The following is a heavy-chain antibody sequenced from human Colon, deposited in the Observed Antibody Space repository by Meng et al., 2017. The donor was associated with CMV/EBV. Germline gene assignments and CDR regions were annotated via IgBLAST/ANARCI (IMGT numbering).Heavy chain of an antibody. Sequence: GESLKISCAASAFTFSNYNMNWVRQAPGKGLEWVSAISGSGGSTYYADSVKGRFTISRDHSKNTLYLQMNSLRAEDTAVYYCAKDTSRGTTVTSLGYWGQGTLVTVSS. J-gene: IGHJ4*02. V-gene: IGHV3-23*01. CDR2: ISGSGGST. D-gene: IGHD4-17*01. CDR1: AFTFSNYN. CDR3: AKDTSRGTTVTSLGY.